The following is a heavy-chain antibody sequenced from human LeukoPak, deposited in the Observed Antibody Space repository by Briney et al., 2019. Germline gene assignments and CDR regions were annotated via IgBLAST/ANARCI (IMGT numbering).Heavy chain of an antibody. V-gene: IGHV4-59*08. CDR1: GGSISSYY. D-gene: IGHD3-22*01. CDR2: IYYSGST. Sequence: SETLSLTCTVSGGSISSYYWSWIRQPPGKGLEWIGYIYYSGSTNYNPSLKSRVTISVDTSKSQFSLKLSSVTAADTAVYYCARQSYDSSGYALCYFDYWGQGTLVTVSS. CDR3: ARQSYDSSGYALCYFDY. J-gene: IGHJ4*02.